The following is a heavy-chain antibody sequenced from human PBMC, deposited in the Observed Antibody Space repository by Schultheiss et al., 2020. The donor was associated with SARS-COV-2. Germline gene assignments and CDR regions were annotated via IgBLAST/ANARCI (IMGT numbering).Heavy chain of an antibody. Sequence: SETLSLTCAVYGGSFSGYYWSWIRQPPGKGLEWIGRIYTSGSTNYNPSLKSRVTMSVDTSKNQFSLKLSSVTAADTAVYYCARAMYSSGWYDYWGQGTLVTVSS. CDR1: GGSFSGYY. J-gene: IGHJ4*02. D-gene: IGHD6-19*01. V-gene: IGHV4-59*10. CDR3: ARAMYSSGWYDY. CDR2: IYTSGST.